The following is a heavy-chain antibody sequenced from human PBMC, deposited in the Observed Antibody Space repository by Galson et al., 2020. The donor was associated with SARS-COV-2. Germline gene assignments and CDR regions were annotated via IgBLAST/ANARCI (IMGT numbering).Heavy chain of an antibody. Sequence: SVKVSCKASGGTFSSYAISWVRQAPGQGLEWMGGIIPIFGTANYAQKFQGRVTITADESTSTAYMELSSLRSEDTAVYYCARDDCSSSRWIDAFDIWGQGTMVTVSS. CDR3: ARDDCSSSRWIDAFDI. CDR2: IIPIFGTA. J-gene: IGHJ3*02. D-gene: IGHD6-6*01. CDR1: GGTFSSYA. V-gene: IGHV1-69*13.